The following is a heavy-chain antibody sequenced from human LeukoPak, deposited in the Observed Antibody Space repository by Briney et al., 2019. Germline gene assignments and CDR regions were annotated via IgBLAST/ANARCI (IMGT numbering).Heavy chain of an antibody. CDR3: AKNRRATVTFDAFDI. CDR1: GFTFSSYE. V-gene: IGHV3-48*03. Sequence: GGSLRLSCAASGFTFSSYEMNWVRQAPGKGLEWVSYISSSGSTIYYADSVKGRFTISRDNAKNTMYLQMNSLRAEDTAVYYCAKNRRATVTFDAFDIWGQGTMVTVSS. CDR2: ISSSGSTI. D-gene: IGHD4-17*01. J-gene: IGHJ3*02.